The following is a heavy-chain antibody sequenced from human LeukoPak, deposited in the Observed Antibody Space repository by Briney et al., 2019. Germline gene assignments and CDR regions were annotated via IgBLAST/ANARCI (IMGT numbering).Heavy chain of an antibody. CDR1: GGSISSSSYY. D-gene: IGHD6-13*01. Sequence: SETLSLTCTVSGGSISSSSYYWGWIRQPPGKGLEWIGSIYYSGSTYYNPSLKSRVTISVDTSKNQFSLRLSSVTAADTAVYYCATFGEELLIAAAGTPFEDYWGQGTLVTVSS. J-gene: IGHJ4*02. CDR3: ATFGEELLIAAAGTPFEDY. V-gene: IGHV4-39*07. CDR2: IYYSGST.